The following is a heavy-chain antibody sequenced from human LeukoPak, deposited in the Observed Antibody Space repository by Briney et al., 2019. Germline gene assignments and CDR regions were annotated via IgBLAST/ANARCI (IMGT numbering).Heavy chain of an antibody. Sequence: GESLKFSCKGSGYSFTSYWIAWARQMPGKGLEWMGIIYPGDSDARYNPSFEGHITISVDKSRSTAYLQWRSLRASDTAMYYCARQGYSSSSDFDYWGQGTLVTVSS. CDR2: IYPGDSDA. J-gene: IGHJ4*02. CDR1: GYSFTSYW. D-gene: IGHD6-6*01. V-gene: IGHV5-51*01. CDR3: ARQGYSSSSDFDY.